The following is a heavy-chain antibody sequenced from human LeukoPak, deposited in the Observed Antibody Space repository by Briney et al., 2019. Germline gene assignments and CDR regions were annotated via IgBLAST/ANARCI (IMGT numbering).Heavy chain of an antibody. V-gene: IGHV3-33*06. CDR1: GFTFSTYG. J-gene: IGHJ4*02. Sequence: GSLRLSCAASGFTFSTYGMHWVRQAPGKGLEWVAVIWYDGSNKYCADSVKGRFTISRDNSKNTLYLQMNSLRAEDTAVYYCAKEPISKSMRYYFDYWGQGTLVTVSS. D-gene: IGHD5-24*01. CDR2: IWYDGSNK. CDR3: AKEPISKSMRYYFDY.